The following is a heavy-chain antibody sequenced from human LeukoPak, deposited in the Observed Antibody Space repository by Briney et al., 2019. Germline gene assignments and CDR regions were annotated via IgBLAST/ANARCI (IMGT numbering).Heavy chain of an antibody. Sequence: PSETLPLTCAVYGGSFSGYYWSWIRQPPGKGLEWIGEINHSGSTNYNPSLKSRVTISVDTSKNQFSLKLSSVTAADTAVYYCARAARTYYMDVWGKGTTVTVSS. D-gene: IGHD6-6*01. V-gene: IGHV4-34*01. CDR2: INHSGST. CDR1: GGSFSGYY. CDR3: ARAARTYYMDV. J-gene: IGHJ6*03.